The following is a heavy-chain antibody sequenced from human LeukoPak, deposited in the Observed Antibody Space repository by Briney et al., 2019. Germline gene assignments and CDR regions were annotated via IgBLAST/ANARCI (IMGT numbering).Heavy chain of an antibody. CDR3: ARQSITMVRGVN. V-gene: IGHV4-39*01. J-gene: IGHJ4*02. CDR1: GGSISSSSYY. D-gene: IGHD3-10*01. CDR2: IYYSGST. Sequence: SETLSLTCTVSGGSISSSSYYWGWIRQPPGKGLEWIGSIYYSGSTYYNPSLKSRVTISVDTSKNQFSLKLSSVTAADTAVYYCARQSITMVRGVNWGQGTLVNVSS.